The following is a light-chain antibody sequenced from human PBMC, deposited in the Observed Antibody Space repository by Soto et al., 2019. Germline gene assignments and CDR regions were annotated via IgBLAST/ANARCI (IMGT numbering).Light chain of an antibody. Sequence: EIVLTQSRGTLSLSPGERATLSRRASRSVRNNYLAWYQQRPGQAPRLLIYAASSRATGIPDRFSGSGSGTDFTLTISRLEPEDFAVYYCQQYGSSPRTFGQGTKVDIK. CDR1: RSVRNNY. CDR3: QQYGSSPRT. J-gene: IGKJ1*01. V-gene: IGKV3-20*01. CDR2: AAS.